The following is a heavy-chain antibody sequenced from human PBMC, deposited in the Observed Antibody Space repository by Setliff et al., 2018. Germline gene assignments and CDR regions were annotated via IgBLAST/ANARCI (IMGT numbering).Heavy chain of an antibody. J-gene: IGHJ5*02. Sequence: SVKVSCKASGYTFTNYAIHWVRQAPGQRLEWMGWINAGNGNTKYSQKFQGRVTITRDTSASTAYMELSSLRSEDTAVYYCARDTYIGDFWSGYYIQGRFDPWGQGTLVTVSS. CDR2: INAGNGNT. D-gene: IGHD3-3*01. V-gene: IGHV1-3*01. CDR3: ARDTYIGDFWSGYYIQGRFDP. CDR1: GYTFTNYA.